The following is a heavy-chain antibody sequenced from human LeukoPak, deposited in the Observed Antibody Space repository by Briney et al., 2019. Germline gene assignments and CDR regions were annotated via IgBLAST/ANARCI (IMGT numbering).Heavy chain of an antibody. J-gene: IGHJ4*02. CDR3: ARDDMVRGVIIIFDY. CDR2: INPNSGDT. Sequence: ASVTVSCKASGYTYTDYYMHWVRQAPGQGLEWMGWINPNSGDTNYAQKFQGRVTMTRDTSISTAYMELSRLRSDDTAVYFCARDDMVRGVIIIFDYWGQGTLVTVSS. V-gene: IGHV1-2*02. CDR1: GYTYTDYY. D-gene: IGHD3-10*01.